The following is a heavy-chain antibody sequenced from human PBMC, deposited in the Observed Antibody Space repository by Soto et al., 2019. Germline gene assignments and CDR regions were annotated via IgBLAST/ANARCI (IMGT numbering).Heavy chain of an antibody. D-gene: IGHD1-26*01. J-gene: IGHJ4*02. CDR1: GGSISSYY. CDR2: IYYSGST. V-gene: IGHV4-59*01. Sequence: SETLSLTCTVSGGSISSYYWSWIRQPPGKGLEWIGYIYYSGSTNYNPSLKSRVTISVDTSKNQFSLKLSSVTAADTAVYYCARAIWTTNFDYCGQGTLVTVSS. CDR3: ARAIWTTNFDY.